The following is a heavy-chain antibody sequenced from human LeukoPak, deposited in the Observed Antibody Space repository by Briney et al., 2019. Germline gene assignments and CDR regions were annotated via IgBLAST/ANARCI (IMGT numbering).Heavy chain of an antibody. Sequence: SETLSLTCAVYGGSFSGYYWSWIRQPPGKGLEWIGEINHSGSTNYNPSLKSRVTISVDTSKNQFSLKLSSVTAADTAVYYCARAPNYDGSGYHPRWGRGTLVTVSS. J-gene: IGHJ4*02. CDR3: ARAPNYDGSGYHPR. CDR2: INHSGST. D-gene: IGHD3-22*01. V-gene: IGHV4-34*01. CDR1: GGSFSGYY.